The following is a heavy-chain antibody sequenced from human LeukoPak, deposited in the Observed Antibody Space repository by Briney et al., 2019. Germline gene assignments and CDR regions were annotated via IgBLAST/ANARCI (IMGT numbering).Heavy chain of an antibody. J-gene: IGHJ5*02. CDR3: ARDRAYCSSTSCYQNWFDP. Sequence: ASVKVSCKASGYTFTGYYIHWVRQAPGQGLDWMGWINPNSGSTNYAQKFQGRVTMTRDTSISTAYMELSRLRSDDTAVYYCARDRAYCSSTSCYQNWFDPWGQGTLVTVSS. CDR2: INPNSGST. V-gene: IGHV1-2*02. D-gene: IGHD2-2*01. CDR1: GYTFTGYY.